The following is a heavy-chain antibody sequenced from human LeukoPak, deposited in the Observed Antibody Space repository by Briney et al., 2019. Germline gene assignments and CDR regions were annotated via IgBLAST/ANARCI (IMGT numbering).Heavy chain of an antibody. D-gene: IGHD2-2*01. V-gene: IGHV4-59*01. J-gene: IGHJ5*02. CDR2: IYYSGST. Sequence: SETLSLTCTVSGGSISSYYWSWIRQPPRKGLEWIGYIYYSGSTNYNPSLKSRVTISVDTSKNQFSLKLSSVTAADTAVYYCARDRSRWFDPWGQGTLVTVSS. CDR1: GGSISSYY. CDR3: ARDRSRWFDP.